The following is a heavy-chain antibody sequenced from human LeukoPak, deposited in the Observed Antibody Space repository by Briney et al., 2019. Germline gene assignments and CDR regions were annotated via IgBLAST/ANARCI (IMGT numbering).Heavy chain of an antibody. CDR2: IRYDGSNK. CDR1: GFTFSTYG. D-gene: IGHD5-24*01. Sequence: PGGSLRLSCAASGFTFSTYGMHWVRQAPGKGLEWVAFIRYDGSNKYYADSVKGRFTISRDNSKNTLYLQINSLRAEDTAVYYCARLATHGDYWGQGTLVTVSS. J-gene: IGHJ4*02. CDR3: ARLATHGDY. V-gene: IGHV3-30*02.